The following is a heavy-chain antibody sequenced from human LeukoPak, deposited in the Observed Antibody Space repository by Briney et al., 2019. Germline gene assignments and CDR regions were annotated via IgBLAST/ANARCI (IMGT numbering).Heavy chain of an antibody. Sequence: GGSLRLSCAASGFTFTTYGMHWVRQAPGKGLEWVAVIWYDGSDEYYADSVKGRFTISRDNSKNTLYLQMNSLRAEDTAVYHCPRERITLVRGVIIPDGMDVWGQGTTVTVSS. CDR1: GFTFTTYG. CDR2: IWYDGSDE. J-gene: IGHJ6*02. D-gene: IGHD3-10*01. CDR3: PRERITLVRGVIIPDGMDV. V-gene: IGHV3-33*01.